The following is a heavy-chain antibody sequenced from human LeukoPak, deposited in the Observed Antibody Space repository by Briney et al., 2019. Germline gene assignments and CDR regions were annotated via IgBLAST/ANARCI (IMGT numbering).Heavy chain of an antibody. J-gene: IGHJ6*04. CDR2: ITSTTCYI. D-gene: IGHD3-10*02. CDR3: AELGITMIGGV. Sequence: GGSLRLSCAASGFTFSTYAMNWVRQAPGKGLEWVSSITSTTCYIYYADSVKGRFTISRDNAKNSLYLQMNSLRAEDTAVYYCAELGITMIGGVWGKGTTVTISS. V-gene: IGHV3-21*03. CDR1: GFTFSTYA.